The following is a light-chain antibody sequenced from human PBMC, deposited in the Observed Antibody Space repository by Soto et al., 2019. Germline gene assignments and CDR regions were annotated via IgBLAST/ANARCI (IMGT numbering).Light chain of an antibody. CDR1: SSDVGGYNY. J-gene: IGLJ1*01. CDR2: DVS. Sequence: QSVRTQPASVSGSPGQSITISCTATSSDVGGYNYVSWYQQHPGKAPKLMIYDVSNRPSGVSNRFSGSKSGNTASLTISGLQAEDEAEYYCSSYTSSSTLLYVFGTGTKLTVL. CDR3: SSYTSSSTLLYV. V-gene: IGLV2-14*01.